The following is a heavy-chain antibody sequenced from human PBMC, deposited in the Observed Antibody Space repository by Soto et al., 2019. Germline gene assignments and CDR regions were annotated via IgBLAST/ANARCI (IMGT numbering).Heavy chain of an antibody. Sequence: QVQLVQSGAEVKKPGSSVKVSCKASGGTFSRYAISWVRQAPGQGLEWMGGIIPIFGTANYAQKFQGRVTITAVESTSTVYMELSSLRFEDTAVYYCARAIVGPTTSGWLDPWGQGTLVTVSS. J-gene: IGHJ5*02. V-gene: IGHV1-69*01. CDR2: IIPIFGTA. CDR1: GGTFSRYA. D-gene: IGHD1-26*01. CDR3: ARAIVGPTTSGWLDP.